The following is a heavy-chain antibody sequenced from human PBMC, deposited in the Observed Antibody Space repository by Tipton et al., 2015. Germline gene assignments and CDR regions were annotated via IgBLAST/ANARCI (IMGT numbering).Heavy chain of an antibody. CDR1: GFTFTTYA. CDR2: ISGRDATP. CDR3: ASGWLGGLYYFVY. J-gene: IGHJ4*02. Sequence: GSLRLSCAASGFTFTTYAMSWVRQAPGKGLEWVSGISGRDATPFYADSVTGRFTISRDNSKNTLSLEMHSLRAEDTAVYYCASGWLGGLYYFVYWGQGTLVSVSS. D-gene: IGHD3-10*01. V-gene: IGHV3-23*01.